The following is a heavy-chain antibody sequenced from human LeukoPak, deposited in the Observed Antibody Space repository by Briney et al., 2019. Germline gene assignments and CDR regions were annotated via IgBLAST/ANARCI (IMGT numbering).Heavy chain of an antibody. V-gene: IGHV4-34*01. D-gene: IGHD3-16*02. CDR1: GDSISGYY. CDR2: INHSGSA. Sequence: PWETLSLTCTVSGDSISGYYWSWIRQPPGKGLEWIGEINHSGSANYNPSLKSRVTISVDTSKNQFSLKLSSVTAADTAVYYCARLRDYDYVWGTYRFLDCWGQGTLVTVSS. CDR3: ARLRDYDYVWGTYRFLDC. J-gene: IGHJ4*02.